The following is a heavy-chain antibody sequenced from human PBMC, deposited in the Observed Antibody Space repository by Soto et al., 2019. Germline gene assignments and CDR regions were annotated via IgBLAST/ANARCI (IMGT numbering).Heavy chain of an antibody. D-gene: IGHD3-10*02. Sequence: EVQLVESGGGLVKPGGSLRLSCAASGFTFSSYSMNWVRQAPGKGLEWVSSISSSSSYIYYADSVKGRFTISRDNAKNSLYLQMNSLRAEDTAVYYCARDVTMFLDAFDIWGQGTMVTVSS. CDR3: ARDVTMFLDAFDI. J-gene: IGHJ3*02. V-gene: IGHV3-21*01. CDR1: GFTFSSYS. CDR2: ISSSSSYI.